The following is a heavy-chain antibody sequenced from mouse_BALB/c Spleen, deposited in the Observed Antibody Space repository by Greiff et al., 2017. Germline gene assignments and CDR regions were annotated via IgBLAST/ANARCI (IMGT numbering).Heavy chain of an antibody. CDR3: ARGLYGNYFDY. CDR2: ISSGGSYT. CDR1: GFTFSSYA. V-gene: IGHV5-9-4*01. Sequence: EVKLMESGGGLVKPGGSLKLSCAASGFTFSSYAMSWVRQSPEKRLEWVAEISSGGSYTYYPDTVTGRFTISRDNAKNTLYLEMHSLRSEDTAMYYCARGLYGNYFDYWGQGTTLTVSS. D-gene: IGHD2-1*01. J-gene: IGHJ2*01.